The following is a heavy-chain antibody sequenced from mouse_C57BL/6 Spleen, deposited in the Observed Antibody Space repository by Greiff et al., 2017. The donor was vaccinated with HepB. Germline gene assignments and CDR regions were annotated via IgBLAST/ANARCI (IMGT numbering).Heavy chain of an antibody. J-gene: IGHJ2*01. Sequence: QVQLQQSGPELVKPGASVKISCKASGYAFSSSWMNWVKQRPGKGLEWIGRIYPGDGDTNYNGKFKGKATLTADKSSSTAYMQLSSLTAEYSAVYFCARSTTVVFDYWGKGTTLTVSS. CDR2: IYPGDGDT. V-gene: IGHV1-82*01. CDR3: ARSTTVVFDY. CDR1: GYAFSSSW. D-gene: IGHD1-1*01.